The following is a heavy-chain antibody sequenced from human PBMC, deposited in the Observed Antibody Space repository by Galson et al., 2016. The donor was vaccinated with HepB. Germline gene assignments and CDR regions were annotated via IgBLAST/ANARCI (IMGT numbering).Heavy chain of an antibody. D-gene: IGHD6-19*01. J-gene: IGHJ3*02. CDR3: AKDLSQWLVGNDAFDI. Sequence: SLRLSCAASGFTFRSYGMHWVRQAPGKGLEWVAVILYDESYKYYADSVKGRFTISRDNSKNTLYLQMNSLRPDDTAVYYCAKDLSQWLVGNDAFDIWGQGTMVTVSS. CDR2: ILYDESYK. V-gene: IGHV3-30*18. CDR1: GFTFRSYG.